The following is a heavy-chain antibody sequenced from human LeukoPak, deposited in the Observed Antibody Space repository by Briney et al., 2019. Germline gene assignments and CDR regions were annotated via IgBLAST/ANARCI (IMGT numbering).Heavy chain of an antibody. D-gene: IGHD1-26*01. Sequence: GGSLRLSCAASGFTFSRYAMSWVRQAPGKGLVWVSRIDTDGSFTSYADSVRGRFTISRDNAKNTLYLQMSSLRAEDTAVYYCIRGTVGAPGNDYWGQGTLVTVSS. J-gene: IGHJ4*02. V-gene: IGHV3-74*01. CDR2: IDTDGSFT. CDR3: IRGTVGAPGNDY. CDR1: GFTFSRYA.